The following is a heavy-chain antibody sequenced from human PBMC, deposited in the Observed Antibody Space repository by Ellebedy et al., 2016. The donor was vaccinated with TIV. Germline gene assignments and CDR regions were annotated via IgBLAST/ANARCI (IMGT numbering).Heavy chain of an antibody. J-gene: IGHJ4*02. CDR1: GDSISTYY. Sequence: MPSETLSLTCTVSGDSISTYYWSWIRQPAGKGLEWIGRVQASGSTNYNPSLKSRLTMSVDTSKSQFSLKLSSVTAADTAMYYCASVGKDFYGSANYRPYFDSWGQGTLVTVSS. CDR2: VQASGST. V-gene: IGHV4-4*07. D-gene: IGHD3-10*01. CDR3: ASVGKDFYGSANYRPYFDS.